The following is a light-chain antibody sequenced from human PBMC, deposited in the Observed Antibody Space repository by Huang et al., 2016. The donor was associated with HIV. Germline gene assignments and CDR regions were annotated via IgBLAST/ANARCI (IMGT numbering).Light chain of an antibody. CDR2: GAS. CDR3: QQYNNWSFT. CDR1: QSISSK. J-gene: IGKJ3*01. Sequence: ERVMTQSPVTLSVSPGERATFSCRASQSISSKLAWYQQKPGQAPRLLIYGASTRATGIPARFSGSGSGTEFTLTISSLQSEDFAVYYCQQYNNWSFTFGPGTRVDIK. V-gene: IGKV3-15*01.